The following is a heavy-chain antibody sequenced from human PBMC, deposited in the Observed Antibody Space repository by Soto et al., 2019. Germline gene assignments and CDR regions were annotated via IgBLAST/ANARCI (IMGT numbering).Heavy chain of an antibody. V-gene: IGHV4-38-2*01. Sequence: ETLSLTCAVSGYSISSGYYWGWIRQPPGKGLEWIGSIYHSGSTYYNPSLKSRVTISVDTSKNQFSLKLSSVTAADTAVYYCARGGEGYYYDSSGYYVGSGFDYWGQGTLVTVSS. CDR2: IYHSGST. D-gene: IGHD3-22*01. CDR1: GYSISSGYY. J-gene: IGHJ4*02. CDR3: ARGGEGYYYDSSGYYVGSGFDY.